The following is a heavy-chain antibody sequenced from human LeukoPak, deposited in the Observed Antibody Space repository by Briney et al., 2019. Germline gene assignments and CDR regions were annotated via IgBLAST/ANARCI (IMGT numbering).Heavy chain of an antibody. CDR2: INGDGTTT. J-gene: IGHJ4*02. CDR3: TSLSTVASGVDC. CDR1: GFTFSRYW. V-gene: IGHV3-74*01. D-gene: IGHD5/OR15-5a*01. Sequence: PGGSLRLSCAASGFTFSRYWMHWVRPAPGEGLVGVSRINGDGTTTTYADSVKGRFRISKDNARNTVYLQLNSLRAEDTAVYYCTSLSTVASGVDCWGQGALGTASS.